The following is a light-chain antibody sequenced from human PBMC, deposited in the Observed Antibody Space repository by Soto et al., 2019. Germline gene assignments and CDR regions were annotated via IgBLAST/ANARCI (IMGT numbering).Light chain of an antibody. CDR3: QQLSMYPST. CDR1: QDIAIY. J-gene: IGKJ4*01. V-gene: IGKV1-9*01. CDR2: AAS. Sequence: IHLSRSPSSLSASVGDRVTITFLASQDIAIYLAWYQQKPGEAPKLLIYAASTLYGGVPSRFSGSGSGTDFTLTITSLQAEDFATYYCQQLSMYPSTFGGGTMVDI.